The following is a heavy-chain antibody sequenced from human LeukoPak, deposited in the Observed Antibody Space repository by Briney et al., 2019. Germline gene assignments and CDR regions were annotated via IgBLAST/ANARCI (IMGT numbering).Heavy chain of an antibody. CDR2: ISNTGST. Sequence: SETLSLTCGVSGVSVSDYSWTWIRQTPGKGLEWIGEISNTGSTHYNPSLRSRLNISVETTKHQFSLKMHSVTAADTAVYYCARGLATFYHFSSGSHSRFDSWGQGTLVSVSS. D-gene: IGHD3-3*01. CDR3: ARGLATFYHFSSGSHSRFDS. CDR1: GVSVSDYS. V-gene: IGHV4-34*01. J-gene: IGHJ5*01.